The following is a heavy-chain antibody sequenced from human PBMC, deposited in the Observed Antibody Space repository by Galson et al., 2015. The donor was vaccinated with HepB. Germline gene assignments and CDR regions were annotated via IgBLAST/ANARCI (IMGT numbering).Heavy chain of an antibody. D-gene: IGHD5-24*01. V-gene: IGHV1-46*01. CDR1: GYTFTSYY. J-gene: IGHJ4*02. CDR3: ARGQGWLQILDY. Sequence: SVKVSCKASGYTFTSYYMHWVRQAPGQGLEWMGIINPSGGSSSYAQKFQGRVTMTRDTSTGTVYMELSSLRSEDTAVYYCARGQGWLQILDYRGQGTLVTVSS. CDR2: INPSGGSS.